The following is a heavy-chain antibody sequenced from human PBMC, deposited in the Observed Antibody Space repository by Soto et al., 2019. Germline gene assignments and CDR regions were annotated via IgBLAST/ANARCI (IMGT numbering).Heavy chain of an antibody. CDR3: ARGDSSSSGNWFDP. CDR1: GGSISSGGYY. Sequence: SETLSLTCTVSGGSISSGGYYWSWIRQHPGKGLEWIGYIYYSGSTYYNPSLKSRVTISVDTSKNQFSLKLSSVTAADTAVYYCARGDSSSSGNWFDPWGQGTPVTVSS. CDR2: IYYSGST. J-gene: IGHJ5*02. D-gene: IGHD6-6*01. V-gene: IGHV4-31*03.